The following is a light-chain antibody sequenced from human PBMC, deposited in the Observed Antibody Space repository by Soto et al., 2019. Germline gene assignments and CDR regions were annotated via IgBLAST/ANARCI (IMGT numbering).Light chain of an antibody. Sequence: DIQMTQSPSSLSASVGDTVTITCRASQSITTYVNWYQQRVGRAPKLLIYGASSLQIGVPSRFTGSGSGTDFTLTITSLQPEDFATYHCEQTHTTPWTFGQGTKVEVK. V-gene: IGKV1-39*01. CDR3: EQTHTTPWT. J-gene: IGKJ1*01. CDR1: QSITTY. CDR2: GAS.